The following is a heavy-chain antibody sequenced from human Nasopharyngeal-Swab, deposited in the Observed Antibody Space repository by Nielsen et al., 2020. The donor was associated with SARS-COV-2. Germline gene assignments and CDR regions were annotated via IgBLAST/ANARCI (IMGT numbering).Heavy chain of an antibody. CDR1: GFTFDDYA. V-gene: IGHV3-43*02. D-gene: IGHD6-19*01. CDR3: AREDPIAVAGNLDY. CDR2: ISGDGGST. J-gene: IGHJ4*02. Sequence: GGSLRLSRAASGFTFDDYAMHWVRQAPGKGLEWVSLISGDGGSTYYADSVKGRFTISRDNSKNTLYLQMNSLRAEDTAVYYCAREDPIAVAGNLDYWGQGTLVTVSS.